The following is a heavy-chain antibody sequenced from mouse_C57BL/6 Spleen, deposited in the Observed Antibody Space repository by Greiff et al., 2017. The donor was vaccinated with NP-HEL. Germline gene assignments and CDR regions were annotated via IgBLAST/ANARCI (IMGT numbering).Heavy chain of an antibody. V-gene: IGHV1-64*01. CDR1: GYTFTSYW. J-gene: IGHJ1*03. CDR3: ARTPPLYGSSLYWYFDV. D-gene: IGHD1-1*01. Sequence: QVQLQQPGAELVKPGASVKLSCKASGYTFTSYWMHWVKQRPGQGLEWIGMIHPNSGSTNYNEKFKSKATLTVDKSSSTAYMQLSSLTSEDSAVYYCARTPPLYGSSLYWYFDVWGTGTTVTVSS. CDR2: IHPNSGST.